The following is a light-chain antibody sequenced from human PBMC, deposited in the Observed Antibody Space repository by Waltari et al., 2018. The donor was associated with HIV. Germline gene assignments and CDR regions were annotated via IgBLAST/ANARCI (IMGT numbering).Light chain of an antibody. CDR3: SSYAGRDIRVV. Sequence: ALTQPPSASGSPGQSVTISCTGGDSDIGSTNFVSWYQQHPGKAPKLMLYEVNKRPSGVPLRFSGAKSGSVASLTVSGLQADDEADYYCSSYAGRDIRVVFGGGTKLTVL. CDR1: DSDIGSTNF. J-gene: IGLJ2*01. V-gene: IGLV2-8*01. CDR2: EVN.